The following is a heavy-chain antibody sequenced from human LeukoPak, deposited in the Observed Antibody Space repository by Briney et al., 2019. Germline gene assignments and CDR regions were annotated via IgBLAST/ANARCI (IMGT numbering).Heavy chain of an antibody. CDR3: ARVGNDGFDY. CDR2: IIPLFGTA. V-gene: IGHV1-69*05. D-gene: IGHD7-27*01. Sequence: SVKVSCKASGGTFSIYDISWVRQAPGQGLEWMGGIIPLFGTANYAQKFQGRVTITTDESTSTAYIELSGLRSDDTAVYYCARVGNDGFDYWGQGTPVTVSS. CDR1: GGTFSIYD. J-gene: IGHJ4*02.